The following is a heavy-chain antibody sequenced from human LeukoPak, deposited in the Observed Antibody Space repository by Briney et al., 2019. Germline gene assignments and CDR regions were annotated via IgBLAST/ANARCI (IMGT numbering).Heavy chain of an antibody. Sequence: GGSLRLSCAASGITVSANYMSWVRQAPGKGLEWVSIIYSGGSTYYADSVKGRFTISRDNSKNTLFLQMNSLRGEDTAVYYCARDLNPFYFGMDVWGQGTRVTVSS. J-gene: IGHJ6*02. CDR1: GITVSANY. CDR3: ARDLNPFYFGMDV. V-gene: IGHV3-53*01. CDR2: IYSGGST.